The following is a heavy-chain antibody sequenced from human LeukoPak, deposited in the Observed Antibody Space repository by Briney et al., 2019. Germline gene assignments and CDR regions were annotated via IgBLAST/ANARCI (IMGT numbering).Heavy chain of an antibody. J-gene: IGHJ4*02. CDR2: IYYSGST. V-gene: IGHV4-39*02. Sequence: SSETLSLTCTVSGGSISSSSYYWGWIRQPPGKGLEWIRSIYYSGSTYYNPSLKSRVTISVDTSKNQFSLKLSSVTAADTAVYYGARDSGQQLVQDGSFYFDYWGQGTLVTVSS. CDR3: ARDSGQQLVQDGSFYFDY. D-gene: IGHD6-13*01. CDR1: GGSISSSSYY.